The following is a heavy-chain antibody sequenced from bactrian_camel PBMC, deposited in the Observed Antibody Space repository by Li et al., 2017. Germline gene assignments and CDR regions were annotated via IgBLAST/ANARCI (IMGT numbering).Heavy chain of an antibody. CDR1: GNFHNAYC. CDR3: ATNAANFVF. CDR2: LDTHNSA. Sequence: QVQLVESGGGSVQAGGSLKLSCVASGNFHNAYCMAWFRQAPGKEREVVAVLDTHNSAIYPDAVKGRFTISRDNAKNTISLQMDSLKSDDTALYYCATNAANFVFWGQGTQVTVS. V-gene: IGHV3S53*01. J-gene: IGHJ6*01.